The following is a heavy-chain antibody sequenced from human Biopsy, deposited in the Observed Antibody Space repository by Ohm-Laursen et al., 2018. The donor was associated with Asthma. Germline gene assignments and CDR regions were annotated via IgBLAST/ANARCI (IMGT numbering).Heavy chain of an antibody. Sequence: TLSLTCAVYGGSFSSNYWSWIRQTPGKGLEWLGDTHHSGYTNYNPSLKSRVTISVDTSKNHFSLKLSSATAADTAVYYCARHWDWGSFFDYWGQGTPVTVSS. CDR2: THHSGYT. D-gene: IGHD7-27*01. J-gene: IGHJ4*02. CDR3: ARHWDWGSFFDY. CDR1: GGSFSSNY. V-gene: IGHV4-34*01.